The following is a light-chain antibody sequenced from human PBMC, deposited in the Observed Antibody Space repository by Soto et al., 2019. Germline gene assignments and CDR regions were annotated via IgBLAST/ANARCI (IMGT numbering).Light chain of an antibody. Sequence: DIQMTQPPSTLSASVGDRVTITCRASQSISSWLAWYQQKPGKAPKLLIYDASSLESGVSSRFSGSGSGTEFTLTISSLQPDDFATYYCQQYNSYSWTFGQGTKVDIK. CDR2: DAS. CDR3: QQYNSYSWT. J-gene: IGKJ1*01. CDR1: QSISSW. V-gene: IGKV1-5*01.